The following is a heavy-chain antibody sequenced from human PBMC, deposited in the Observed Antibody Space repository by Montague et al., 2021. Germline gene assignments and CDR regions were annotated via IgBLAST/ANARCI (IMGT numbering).Heavy chain of an antibody. Sequence: ETLSLTCTVSGASINSSPYYWGWIRQPPGKGLEWIGSIYYSANTYYNPSLKSRLSISVDTTKNQFSLRLKSVTAADTAVYHCARVDCDGDCYTFDPWGQGTL. CDR3: ARVDCDGDCYTFDP. V-gene: IGHV4-39*01. CDR2: IYYSANT. CDR1: GASINSSPYY. D-gene: IGHD2-21*02. J-gene: IGHJ5*02.